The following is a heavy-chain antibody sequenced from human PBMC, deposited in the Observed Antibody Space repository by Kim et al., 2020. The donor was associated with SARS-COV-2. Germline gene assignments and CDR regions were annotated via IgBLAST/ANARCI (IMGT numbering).Heavy chain of an antibody. CDR2: IPGGGYAT. V-gene: IGHV3-23*01. D-gene: IGHD1-26*01. Sequence: GGSLRLSCPASGFTFSNYAMSWVRQAPGKGLEWVSGIPGGGYATYYADSVRGRFTISRDNSKNTVYLQMNSLRVEDTAVYYCAKEWGEVGQPLFDKWGQGTLVIVSS. CDR3: AKEWGEVGQPLFDK. CDR1: GFTFSNYA. J-gene: IGHJ4*02.